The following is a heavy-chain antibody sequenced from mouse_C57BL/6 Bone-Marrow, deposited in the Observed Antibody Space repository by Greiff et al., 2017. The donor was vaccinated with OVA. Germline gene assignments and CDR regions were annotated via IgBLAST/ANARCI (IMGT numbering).Heavy chain of an antibody. V-gene: IGHV3-6*01. J-gene: IGHJ2*01. CDR3: ARGIT. Sequence: EVHLVESGPGLVKPSQSLSLTCSVTGYSITSGYYWNWIRQFPGNKLEWMGYISYDGSNNYNPSLKNRISITRDTSKNQFFLKLNSVTTEDTATYYCARGITWGQGTTLTVSS. D-gene: IGHD1-1*01. CDR1: GYSITSGYY. CDR2: ISYDGSN.